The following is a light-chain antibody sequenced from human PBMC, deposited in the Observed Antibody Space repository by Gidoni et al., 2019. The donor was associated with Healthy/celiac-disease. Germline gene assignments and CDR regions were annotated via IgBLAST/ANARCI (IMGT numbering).Light chain of an antibody. J-gene: IGKJ3*01. V-gene: IGKV1-39*01. CDR3: QQSYSTPRGFT. CDR2: AAS. Sequence: DLQMHPSPSSLSASVGDRVTITCRASQSISSYLNWYQQKPGKAPKLLIYAASSLQSGVPSRFSGSGSGTDFTLTISSLQPEDFATYYCQQSYSTPRGFTFGPGTKVDIK. CDR1: QSISSY.